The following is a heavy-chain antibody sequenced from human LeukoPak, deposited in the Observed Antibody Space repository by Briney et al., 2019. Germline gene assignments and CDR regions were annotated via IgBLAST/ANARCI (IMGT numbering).Heavy chain of an antibody. Sequence: ASVTVSCTASGYTFTSYYMHWVRQAPGQGLEWMGIINPSGGSTSYAQKFQGRVTMTRDTSTSTVYMELSSLRSEDTAVYYCARGNILTGYYSPNWFDPWGQGTLVTVSS. CDR1: GYTFTSYY. CDR3: ARGNILTGYYSPNWFDP. D-gene: IGHD3-9*01. V-gene: IGHV1-46*01. CDR2: INPSGGST. J-gene: IGHJ5*02.